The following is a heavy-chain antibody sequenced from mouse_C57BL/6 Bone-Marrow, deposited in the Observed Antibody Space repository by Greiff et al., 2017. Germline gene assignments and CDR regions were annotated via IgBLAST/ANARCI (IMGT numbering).Heavy chain of an antibody. CDR3: ARRSNYYGSSSDAMDY. CDR1: GFSLTSYA. D-gene: IGHD1-1*01. J-gene: IGHJ4*01. V-gene: IGHV2-9-1*01. CDR2: IWTGGGT. Sequence: VKLVESGPGLVAPSQSLSITCTVSGFSLTSYAISWVRQPPGKGLEWLGVIWTGGGTYYTSALKSRLSISKDNSKSQVFIKMNSLQTNDTARYYCARRSNYYGSSSDAMDYWGQGTSVTVSS.